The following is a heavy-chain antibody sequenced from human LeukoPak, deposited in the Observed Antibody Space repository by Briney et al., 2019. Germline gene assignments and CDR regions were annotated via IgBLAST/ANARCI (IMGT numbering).Heavy chain of an antibody. CDR1: GFTFSSNG. D-gene: IGHD4-17*01. J-gene: IGHJ6*04. CDR2: ISSNGGST. CDR3: VKYGDYFYGMDV. V-gene: IGHV3-64D*06. Sequence: GRSLRLSCAASGFTFSSNGMHWVRQAPGKGLEYVSAISSNGGSTYYADSVKGRFTISRDNSKNTLYLQVSSLRAEDTAMYYCVKYGDYFYGMDVWGKGTTVTVSS.